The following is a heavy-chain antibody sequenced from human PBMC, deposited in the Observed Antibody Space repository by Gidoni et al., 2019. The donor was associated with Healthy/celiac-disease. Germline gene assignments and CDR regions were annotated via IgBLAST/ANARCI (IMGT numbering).Heavy chain of an antibody. CDR2: ICSGGSH. D-gene: IGHD3-3*01. J-gene: IGHJ4*02. Sequence: EVQRVESGGGLMQPGGSLGLSCAASGFTVSSNYMSWVRRAPGKGLEWVAFICSGGSHYYADSVQGRFIISRDNSKNTLYLQINSLRAEDTAVYYCASVSPNKEYYDFWSGYSESFDYWGQGTLVTVSS. V-gene: IGHV3-53*01. CDR1: GFTVSSNY. CDR3: ASVSPNKEYYDFWSGYSESFDY.